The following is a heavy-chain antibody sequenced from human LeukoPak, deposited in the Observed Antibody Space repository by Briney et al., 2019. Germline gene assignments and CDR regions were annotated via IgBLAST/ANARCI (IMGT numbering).Heavy chain of an antibody. CDR1: GGSISSYY. CDR2: ICYSGST. J-gene: IGHJ4*02. D-gene: IGHD3-10*01. Sequence: SETLSLTCTVSGGSISSYYWSWIRQPPGKGLEWIGYICYSGSTTYNPSLKSRVTISLDTSKNQFSLKLSSVTAADTAVYYCAGDYGSGSYRFDYWGQGILVTVSS. CDR3: AGDYGSGSYRFDY. V-gene: IGHV4-59*12.